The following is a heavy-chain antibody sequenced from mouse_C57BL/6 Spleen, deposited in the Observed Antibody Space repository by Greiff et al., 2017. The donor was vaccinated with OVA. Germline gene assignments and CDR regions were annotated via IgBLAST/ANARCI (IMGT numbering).Heavy chain of an antibody. D-gene: IGHD1-1*01. J-gene: IGHJ1*03. CDR1: GYTFTDYY. CDR3: ASGDYCGSSPYWYFDV. Sequence: EVQLQQSGPVLVKPGASVKMSCKASGYTFTDYYMNWVKQSHGKSLEWIGVINPYNGGTSYNQKFKGKATLTVDKSSSTAYMELNSLTSEDSAVYYCASGDYCGSSPYWYFDVWGTGTTVTVSS. CDR2: INPYNGGT. V-gene: IGHV1-19*01.